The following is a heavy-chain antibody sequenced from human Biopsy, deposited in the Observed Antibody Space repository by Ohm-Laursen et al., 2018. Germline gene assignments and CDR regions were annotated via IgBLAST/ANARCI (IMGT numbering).Heavy chain of an antibody. CDR2: IYQSGST. Sequence: SETLSLTCAVYGGSFRGYYWSWIRQPPGKGLEWIGEIYQSGSTNYKPSLKSRVTISVDTSKNQFSLKLSSATAADTAVFYCARHGSQGYCTGGSCVDYWGQGALVTVSS. D-gene: IGHD2-15*01. CDR1: GGSFRGYY. J-gene: IGHJ4*02. CDR3: ARHGSQGYCTGGSCVDY. V-gene: IGHV4-34*01.